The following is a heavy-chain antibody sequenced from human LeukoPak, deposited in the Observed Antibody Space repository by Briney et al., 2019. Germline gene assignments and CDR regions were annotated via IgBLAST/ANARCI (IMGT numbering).Heavy chain of an antibody. CDR1: EYTFTGYY. J-gene: IGHJ4*02. CDR2: INPNSGGT. CDR3: KSDMTTVVTLGY. Sequence: ASVKVSCKASEYTFTGYYMHWVRQAPGQGLEWMGWINPNSGGTNYAQKFQGRVTMTRDTSISTAYMELSRVRTDDTAVYYCKSDMTTVVTLGYWGQGTLVTVSS. D-gene: IGHD4-23*01. V-gene: IGHV1-2*02.